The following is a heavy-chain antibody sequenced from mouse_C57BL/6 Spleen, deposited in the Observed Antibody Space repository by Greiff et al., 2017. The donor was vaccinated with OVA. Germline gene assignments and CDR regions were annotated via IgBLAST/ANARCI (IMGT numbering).Heavy chain of an antibody. D-gene: IGHD2-5*01. Sequence: VQLQQPGAELVKPGASVKMSCKASGYTFTSYWMPWVKQRPGQGLEWIGGIYPGSGSTNYNQKFKSKATLTVDTSSSTAYMQLSSLTSEDSAVYDCASSSYSNYAMDYWGQGTSVTVSA. CDR3: ASSSYSNYAMDY. J-gene: IGHJ4*01. V-gene: IGHV1-55*01. CDR1: GYTFTSYW. CDR2: IYPGSGST.